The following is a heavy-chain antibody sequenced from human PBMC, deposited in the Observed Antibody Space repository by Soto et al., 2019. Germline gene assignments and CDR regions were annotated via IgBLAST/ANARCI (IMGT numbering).Heavy chain of an antibody. CDR1: GGSINSGGYS. D-gene: IGHD3-10*01. V-gene: IGHV4-30-2*01. CDR2: IYRSGSA. Sequence: QLQLQESGSGLVKPSQKLSLTCTVSGGSINSGGYSWSWIRQPPGKGLEWIVYIYRSGSAYYSPSPQNLVTISVDPSKNRFSLTLTSVTAADTAVYYCAVSGRGGLDVWGQATTVTVSS. CDR3: AVSGRGGLDV. J-gene: IGHJ6*02.